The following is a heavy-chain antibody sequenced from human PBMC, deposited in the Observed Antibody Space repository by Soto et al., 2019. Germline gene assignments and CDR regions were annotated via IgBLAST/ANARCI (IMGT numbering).Heavy chain of an antibody. CDR1: GGSISNYY. CDR2: IYYTGST. D-gene: IGHD5-12*01. V-gene: IGHV4-59*01. J-gene: IGHJ3*02. CDR3: ARGGRDGYNYGPVGVFDI. Sequence: SETLSLTCTVSGGSISNYYWSWIRQSPGKGLEWIGYIYYTGSTNYNPSLKSRVTISADTSKNQFSLKLSSVTAADTAVYHCARGGRDGYNYGPVGVFDIWGQGTMVTVSS.